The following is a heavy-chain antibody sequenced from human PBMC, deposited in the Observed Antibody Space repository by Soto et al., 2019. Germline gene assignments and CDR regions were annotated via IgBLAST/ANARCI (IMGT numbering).Heavy chain of an antibody. D-gene: IGHD2-15*01. Sequence: SETLSLTCTVSGGSISSSSYYWGWIRQPPGKGLEWIGSIYYTGSTYYNPSLKSRVTISMDTSKNQFSLMLTSVTAADTAVYYCASALYCSGGSCSFDPWGQGTLVTVSS. CDR3: ASALYCSGGSCSFDP. CDR1: GGSISSSSYY. CDR2: IYYTGST. V-gene: IGHV4-39*07. J-gene: IGHJ5*02.